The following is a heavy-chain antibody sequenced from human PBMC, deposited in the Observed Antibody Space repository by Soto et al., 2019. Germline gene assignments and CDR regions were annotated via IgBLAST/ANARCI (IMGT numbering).Heavy chain of an antibody. D-gene: IGHD3-10*01. CDR1: GFTLKSYE. Sequence: HPGGSLRLSCEASGFTLKSYEVNWVRQAPGKGLEWISYITSSTRTTYYADSVKGRFTISRDNARKSVYLQMNSLRVEDTAIYYCARGNTRIQGERSHYHGLDVWGQGTTVTVSS. CDR2: ITSSTRTT. J-gene: IGHJ6*02. V-gene: IGHV3-48*03. CDR3: ARGNTRIQGERSHYHGLDV.